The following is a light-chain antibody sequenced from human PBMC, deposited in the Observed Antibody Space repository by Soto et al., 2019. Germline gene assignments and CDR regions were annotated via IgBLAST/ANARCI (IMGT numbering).Light chain of an antibody. Sequence: ENVLTQSPGTLSLSPGERATLTCRASQSVSSSYLAWYQQKPGQAPRLLIYGASSRATGIPDRFSGSGSGTDFTLTISRLEPEDFAVYYCQQYGSAETFGQGTKVDIK. V-gene: IGKV3-20*01. CDR2: GAS. CDR3: QQYGSAET. J-gene: IGKJ1*01. CDR1: QSVSSSY.